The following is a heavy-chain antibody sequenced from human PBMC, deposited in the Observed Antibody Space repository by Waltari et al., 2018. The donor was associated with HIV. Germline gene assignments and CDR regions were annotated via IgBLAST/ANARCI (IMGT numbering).Heavy chain of an antibody. J-gene: IGHJ6*02. CDR2: IRDYGSNK. V-gene: IGHV3-30*02. CDR3: AKGYYDSSGYYYGDYGMDV. Sequence: QVQLVESGGGVVQPGGSLRLSCAASGFTFRSQGMHWVRQAPGKGLEWVAFIRDYGSNKYYADSVKGRFTISRDNSKNTLYLQMNSLRAEDTAVYYCAKGYYDSSGYYYGDYGMDVWGQGTTVTVSS. CDR1: GFTFRSQG. D-gene: IGHD3-22*01.